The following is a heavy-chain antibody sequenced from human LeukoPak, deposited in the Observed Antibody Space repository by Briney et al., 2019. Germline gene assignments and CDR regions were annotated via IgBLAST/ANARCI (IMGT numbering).Heavy chain of an antibody. D-gene: IGHD1-1*01. J-gene: IGHJ4*02. Sequence: SETLSLTCTVSGGSISPYYWNWIRQSPGNGLEWIGYIYYSGSTNYNPSLKSRVTISVDTSKNQFSLKLNSVTAADTAVYYCARWANWNLDSWGQGTLVTVSS. CDR3: ARWANWNLDS. CDR1: GGSISPYY. CDR2: IYYSGST. V-gene: IGHV4-59*01.